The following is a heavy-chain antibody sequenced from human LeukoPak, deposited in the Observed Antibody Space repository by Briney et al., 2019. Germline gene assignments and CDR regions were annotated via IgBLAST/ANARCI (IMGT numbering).Heavy chain of an antibody. D-gene: IGHD7-27*01. Sequence: GRSLRLSCAASGFTFSSYAMHWVRQAPGKGLEWVAVISYDGSNKYYADSVKGRFTISRDNSKNTLYLQMNGLRAEDTAVYYCARTLTGGTAYWGQGTLVTVSS. J-gene: IGHJ4*02. CDR3: ARTLTGGTAY. V-gene: IGHV3-30-3*01. CDR1: GFTFSSYA. CDR2: ISYDGSNK.